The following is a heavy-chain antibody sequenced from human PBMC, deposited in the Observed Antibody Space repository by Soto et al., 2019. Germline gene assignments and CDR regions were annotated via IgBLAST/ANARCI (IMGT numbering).Heavy chain of an antibody. V-gene: IGHV3-23*01. CDR1: GFSFRNYA. J-gene: IGHJ4*02. CDR3: ANGRATYGLLTHDY. Sequence: LRLSCAASGFSFRNYAMSWVRQAPGKGLEWISTLTGSSSNIYYADSVKGRFAISRDNSRNTLYLQMNSLTAEDTAVYYCANGRATYGLLTHDYWGQGTLVTVSS. CDR2: LTGSSSNI. D-gene: IGHD3-10*01.